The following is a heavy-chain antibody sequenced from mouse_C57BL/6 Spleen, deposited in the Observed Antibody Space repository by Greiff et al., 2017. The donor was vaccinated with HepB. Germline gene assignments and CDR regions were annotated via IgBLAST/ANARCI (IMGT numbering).Heavy chain of an antibody. D-gene: IGHD4-1*01. CDR3: ARSKLYYFDY. V-gene: IGHV7-3*01. Sequence: EVQLMESGGGLVQPGGSLSLSCAASGFTFTDYYMSWVRQPPGKALEWLGFIRNKANGYTTEYSASVKGRFTISRDNSQSILYLQMNALRAEDSATYYCARSKLYYFDYWGQGTTLTVSS. CDR2: IRNKANGYTT. CDR1: GFTFTDYY. J-gene: IGHJ2*01.